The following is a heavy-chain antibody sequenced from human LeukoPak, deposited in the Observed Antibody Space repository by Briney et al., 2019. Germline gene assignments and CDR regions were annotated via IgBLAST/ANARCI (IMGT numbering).Heavy chain of an antibody. J-gene: IGHJ4*02. CDR3: ASLGSVYDSSGYYYYFDY. CDR1: GFTFSSYS. CDR2: ISSSSSYI. Sequence: PGGSLGLSCAASGFTFSSYSMNWVRQAPGKGLEWVSSISSSSSYIYYADSVKGRFTISRDNAKNSLYLQMNSLRAEDTAVYYCASLGSVYDSSGYYYYFDYWGQGTLVTVSS. D-gene: IGHD3-22*01. V-gene: IGHV3-21*01.